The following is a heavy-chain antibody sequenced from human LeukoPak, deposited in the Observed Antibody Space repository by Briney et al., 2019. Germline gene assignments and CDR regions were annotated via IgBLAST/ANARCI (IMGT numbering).Heavy chain of an antibody. CDR1: GGSISSSSYY. J-gene: IGHJ4*02. D-gene: IGHD5-24*01. CDR2: IYYSGST. CDR3: ARRSDCYNWQEDFDY. V-gene: IGHV4-39*01. Sequence: SETLSLTCTVSGGSISSSSYYWGWIRQPPGKGLEWIGSIYYSGSTYYNPSLKSRVTISVDTSKNQFSLKLSSVTAADTALYYCARRSDCYNWQEDFDYWGQGTLVTVSS.